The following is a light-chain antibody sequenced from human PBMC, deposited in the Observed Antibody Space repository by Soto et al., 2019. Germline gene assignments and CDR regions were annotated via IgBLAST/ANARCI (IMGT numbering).Light chain of an antibody. J-gene: IGKJ1*01. CDR1: QSISDW. CDR2: KAS. V-gene: IGKV1-5*03. CDR3: QYYDSYSWT. Sequence: DIQMTQSPSTLSASVGDRVTITCRASQSISDWLAWYQQKTGKAPKFLIYKASNLESGVPSRFSGSGSGTEFTLTITSVQPDDFATYYCQYYDSYSWTFGQGTKVEIK.